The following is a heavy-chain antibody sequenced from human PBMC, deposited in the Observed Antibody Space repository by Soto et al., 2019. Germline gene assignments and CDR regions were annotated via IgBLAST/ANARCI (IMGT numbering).Heavy chain of an antibody. CDR2: ISAYNGNT. CDR1: GYTFTSYG. Sequence: GASVKVSCKASGYTFTSYGISWVRQAPGQGLEWMGWISAYNGNTNYAQKLQGRVTMTTDTSTSTAYMELRSLRSDDTAVYYCAREERGYCSGGSCYPHYYYGMDVWGQGTTVTVSS. J-gene: IGHJ6*02. V-gene: IGHV1-18*01. D-gene: IGHD2-15*01. CDR3: AREERGYCSGGSCYPHYYYGMDV.